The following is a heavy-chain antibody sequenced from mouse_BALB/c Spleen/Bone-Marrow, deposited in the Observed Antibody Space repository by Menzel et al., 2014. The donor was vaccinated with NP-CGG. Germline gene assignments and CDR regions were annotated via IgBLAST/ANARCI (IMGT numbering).Heavy chain of an antibody. J-gene: IGHJ4*01. V-gene: IGHV14-3*02. CDR1: GFNIKDTY. CDR3: AKYGGLRYAMDY. D-gene: IGHD2-4*01. CDR2: IDPANGNT. Sequence: EVQLQQSGAELVKPGASVKLSCTASGFNIKDTYMHWVKQRPEQGLEWIGRIDPANGNTKYDPKFQGKATITADTSSNTAYLQLSSLTSEDTAVYYCAKYGGLRYAMDYWGQGTSVTVSP.